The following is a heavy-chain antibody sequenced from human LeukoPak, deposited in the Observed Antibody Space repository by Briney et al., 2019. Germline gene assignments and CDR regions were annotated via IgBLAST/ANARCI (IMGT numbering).Heavy chain of an antibody. D-gene: IGHD2-2*01. CDR1: GGSISSGGYS. CDR2: IYYSGST. Sequence: SQTLSLTCTVSGGSISSGGYSWSWIRQHPGKGLEWIGYIYYSGSTYYNPSLKSRVTISVDTSKNQFSLKLSSVTAADTAVYYCARGTYLDCSTSCYFAHYYGMDVWGQGTTVTVSS. V-gene: IGHV4-31*03. CDR3: ARGTYLDCSTSCYFAHYYGMDV. J-gene: IGHJ6*02.